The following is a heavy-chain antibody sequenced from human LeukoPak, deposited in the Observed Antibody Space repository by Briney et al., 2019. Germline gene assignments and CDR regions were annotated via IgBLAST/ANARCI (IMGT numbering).Heavy chain of an antibody. CDR1: VYTFTGAY. J-gene: IGHJ6*02. CDR3: ATVPSGSYPGGYYGMDV. D-gene: IGHD1-26*01. Sequence: GASVKVSCTASVYTFTGAYMHWVRQAPGQGLEWMGWINPNNGGTKYAQKFQGWVTMTRDTSMRTAYMELSRLKSDDTAVYYCATVPSGSYPGGYYGMDVWGQGTTVTVSS. V-gene: IGHV1-2*04. CDR2: INPNNGGT.